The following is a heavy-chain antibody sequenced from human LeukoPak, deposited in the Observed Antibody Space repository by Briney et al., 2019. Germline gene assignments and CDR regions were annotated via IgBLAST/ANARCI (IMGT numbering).Heavy chain of an antibody. V-gene: IGHV1-2*02. CDR3: ARAIYYYYYMDV. CDR2: INPNSGGT. CDR1: GYTFTSYD. J-gene: IGHJ6*03. Sequence: ASVKVSCKASGYTFTSYDINWVRQAPGQGLEWMGWINPNSGGTNYAQKFQGRVTMTRDTSISTAYMELSRLRSDDTAVYYCARAIYYYYYMDVWGKGTTVTVSS.